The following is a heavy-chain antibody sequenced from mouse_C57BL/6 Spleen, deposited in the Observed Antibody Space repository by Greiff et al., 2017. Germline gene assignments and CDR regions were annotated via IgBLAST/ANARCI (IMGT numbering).Heavy chain of an antibody. J-gene: IGHJ4*01. CDR2: ISSGSSTI. CDR1: GFTFSDYG. V-gene: IGHV5-17*01. CDR3: ARPHYGSEYYYAMDY. Sequence: EVKLMESGGGLVKPGGSLKLSCAASGFTFSDYGMHWVRQAPEKGLEWVAYISSGSSTIYYADTVKGRFTISRDTAKNTLFLQMTSLRSEDTVMYYCARPHYGSEYYYAMDYWGQGTSVTVSS. D-gene: IGHD1-1*01.